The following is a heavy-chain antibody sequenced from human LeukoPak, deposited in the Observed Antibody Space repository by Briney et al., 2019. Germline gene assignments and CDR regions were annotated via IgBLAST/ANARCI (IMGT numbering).Heavy chain of an antibody. CDR2: IKQDGSEK. J-gene: IGHJ6*03. D-gene: IGHD3-10*01. Sequence: GGSLRLSCAASGFTFSSYWMSWVRQAPGKGLEWVANIKQDGSEKYYVDSVRGRFTISRDNSKNTLYLQMNSLKGDDTAVYYCAKDSAFYYIDVWGKGTTVIISS. CDR3: AKDSAFYYIDV. V-gene: IGHV3-7*01. CDR1: GFTFSSYW.